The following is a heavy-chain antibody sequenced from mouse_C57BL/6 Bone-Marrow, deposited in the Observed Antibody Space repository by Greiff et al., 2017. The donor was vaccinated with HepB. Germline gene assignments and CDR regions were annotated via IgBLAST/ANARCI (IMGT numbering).Heavy chain of an antibody. CDR3: ARKRTGTGVYAMDY. J-gene: IGHJ4*01. CDR2: IHPNSGST. V-gene: IGHV1-64*01. D-gene: IGHD4-1*01. CDR1: GYTFTSYW. Sequence: QVQLQQPGAELVKPGASVKLSCKASGYTFTSYWMHWVKQRPGQGLEWIGMIHPNSGSTNYNEKFKSKATLTVDKSSSTAYMQLSSLTSEDSAVYYCARKRTGTGVYAMDYWGQGTSVTVSS.